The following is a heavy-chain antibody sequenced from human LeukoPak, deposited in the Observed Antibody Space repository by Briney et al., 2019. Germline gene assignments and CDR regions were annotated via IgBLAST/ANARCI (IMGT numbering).Heavy chain of an antibody. CDR1: GFTFSGSW. V-gene: IGHV3-48*02. Sequence: GGSLRLSCAASGFTFSGSWMHWVRQAPGKGLEWVSNIRSSSSTINYADSVKGRFTISRDNAKNSLYLQMNSLRDEDTAVYYCARDYDILTGYAYYYYGMDVWGQGTTVTVSS. J-gene: IGHJ6*02. CDR2: IRSSSSTI. D-gene: IGHD3-9*01. CDR3: ARDYDILTGYAYYYYGMDV.